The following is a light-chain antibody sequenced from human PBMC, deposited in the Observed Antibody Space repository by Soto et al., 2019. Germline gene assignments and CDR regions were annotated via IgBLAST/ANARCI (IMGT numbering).Light chain of an antibody. CDR2: DVI. V-gene: IGLV2-14*01. CDR1: SSDVGGYNY. Sequence: QSALTQPASVSGSPGQSITISGTGTSSDVGGYNYVSWYQQHPGKAPKLMVYDVINRPSGVSNRFSGSKSGNTASLTSSGLQAEDEADYYCRSYTSSSTLVFGGGTKLTVL. J-gene: IGLJ2*01. CDR3: RSYTSSSTLV.